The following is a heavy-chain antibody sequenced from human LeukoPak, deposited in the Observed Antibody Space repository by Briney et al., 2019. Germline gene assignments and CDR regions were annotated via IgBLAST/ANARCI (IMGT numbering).Heavy chain of an antibody. Sequence: ASVKVSCKASGYTFTSYGISWVRQAPAQGLEWMGRISAYNGNTNYAQKLQGRVTMTTDTSTSTAYMELRSLRSDDTAVYYCARGGEEDYYYYGMDVWGQGTTVTVSS. CDR2: ISAYNGNT. D-gene: IGHD4-17*01. CDR3: ARGGEEDYYYYGMDV. V-gene: IGHV1-18*01. J-gene: IGHJ6*01. CDR1: GYTFTSYG.